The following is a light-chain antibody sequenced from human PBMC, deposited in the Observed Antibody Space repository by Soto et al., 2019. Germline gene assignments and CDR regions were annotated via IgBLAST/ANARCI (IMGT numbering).Light chain of an antibody. Sequence: QSALTQPASVSGSPGQSITISCTGTSSDVGAYNYVSWYQQHPGKAPKLMIYEVSNRPSGVSNRFSGSKSGTTASLTISGLQAEDEADYYCSSYTTTGTLVFGGGTQLTVL. CDR2: EVS. CDR1: SSDVGAYNY. V-gene: IGLV2-14*01. J-gene: IGLJ2*01. CDR3: SSYTTTGTLV.